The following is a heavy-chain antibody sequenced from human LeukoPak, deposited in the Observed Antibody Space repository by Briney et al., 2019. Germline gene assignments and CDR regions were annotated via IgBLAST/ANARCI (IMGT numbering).Heavy chain of an antibody. Sequence: PSETLSLTCTVSGGSISSSSYYWGWIRQPPGKGLEWIGSIYYSGSTYYNPSLKSRVTISVDTSKNQFSLKLSSVTAADTAVYYCARGLRFLDPLWDAFDIWGQGTMVTVSS. CDR3: ARGLRFLDPLWDAFDI. V-gene: IGHV4-39*01. J-gene: IGHJ3*02. CDR2: IYYSGST. CDR1: GGSISSSSYY. D-gene: IGHD3-3*01.